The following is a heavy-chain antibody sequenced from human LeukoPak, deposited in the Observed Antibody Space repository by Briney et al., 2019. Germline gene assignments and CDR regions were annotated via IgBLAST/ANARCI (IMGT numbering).Heavy chain of an antibody. D-gene: IGHD3-10*01. J-gene: IGHJ5*02. CDR2: INSDGSST. Sequence: GGSLRLSCAASGFTFSSYWMHWVRQAPGKGLVWVSRINSDGSSTSYADSVKGRFTISRDNAKNTLYLQMNSLRDEDTAVYYCARAVGYYYGSGSIFLTSPMGFDPWGQGTLVTVSS. CDR3: ARAVGYYYGSGSIFLTSPMGFDP. V-gene: IGHV3-74*01. CDR1: GFTFSSYW.